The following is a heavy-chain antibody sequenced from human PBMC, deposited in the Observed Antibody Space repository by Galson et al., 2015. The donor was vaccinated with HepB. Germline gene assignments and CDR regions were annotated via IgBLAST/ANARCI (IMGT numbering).Heavy chain of an antibody. D-gene: IGHD2/OR15-2a*01. Sequence: SVKVSCKASGGTFRPSSILWVRQAPGQGLEWVGGINPIFRVSNYAQRFQGRVTITADESATTAYMELTSLRSEDTAIYYCVTEGKNTDLWLDPWGQGTLLIVSS. J-gene: IGHJ5*02. CDR3: VTEGKNTDLWLDP. CDR2: INPIFRVS. CDR1: GGTFRPSS. V-gene: IGHV1-69*13.